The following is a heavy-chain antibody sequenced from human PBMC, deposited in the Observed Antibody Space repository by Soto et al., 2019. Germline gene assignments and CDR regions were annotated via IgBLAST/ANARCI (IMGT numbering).Heavy chain of an antibody. J-gene: IGHJ4*02. CDR2: IDPSDSYI. V-gene: IGHV5-10-1*01. CDR3: AIVTAETAYHYFDF. CDR1: GYKFTNYW. D-gene: IGHD1-1*01. Sequence: XESLKSSCKGSGYKFTNYWLSWVRQTPGKGLEWMGRIDPSDSYINYSPSFRGHVTISIDESISTAHLQWSSLKASDTATYYCAIVTAETAYHYFDFWGQGTLVTVSS.